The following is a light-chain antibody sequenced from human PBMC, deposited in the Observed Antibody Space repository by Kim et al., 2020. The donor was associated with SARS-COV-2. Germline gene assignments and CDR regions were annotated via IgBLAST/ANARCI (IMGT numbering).Light chain of an antibody. J-gene: IGKJ5*01. CDR1: QSLLHSNGYNY. Sequence: DIVMTQSPLSLPVTPGEPASISCRSSQSLLHSNGYNYLDWYLQKPGQSPQLLIYLGSNRASGVPDRFSGSGSGTDFTLKITRVEAEDVGVYYCMQALQTPTTFGQGTRLVIK. V-gene: IGKV2-28*01. CDR2: LGS. CDR3: MQALQTPTT.